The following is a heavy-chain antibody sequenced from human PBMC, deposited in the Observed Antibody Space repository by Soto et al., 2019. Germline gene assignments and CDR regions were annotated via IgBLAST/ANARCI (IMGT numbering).Heavy chain of an antibody. Sequence: GGSLRLSCAASGFTFSSYSMNWVRQAPGKGLEWVSYIRSSSSTIYYADSVKGRFTISRDNAKNSLYLQMNSLRAEDTAVYYCASFRGSSRGYFDYWGQGTLVTVSS. CDR2: IRSSSSTI. CDR1: GFTFSSYS. CDR3: ASFRGSSRGYFDY. V-gene: IGHV3-48*01. J-gene: IGHJ4*02. D-gene: IGHD6-13*01.